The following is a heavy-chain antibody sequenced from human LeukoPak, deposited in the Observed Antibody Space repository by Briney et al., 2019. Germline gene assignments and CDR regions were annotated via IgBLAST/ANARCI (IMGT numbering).Heavy chain of an antibody. CDR3: ARDVVVTAPPTHYYYGMDV. D-gene: IGHD2-21*02. CDR1: GGSISSYY. CDR2: IYYSGST. J-gene: IGHJ6*02. Sequence: PSETLSLTCTVSGGSISSYYWSWIRQPPGKGLEWIGYIYYSGSTSYNPSLKSRVTISVDTSKNQFSLKLSSVTAADTAVYYCARDVVVTAPPTHYYYGMDVWGQGTTVTVSS. V-gene: IGHV4-59*01.